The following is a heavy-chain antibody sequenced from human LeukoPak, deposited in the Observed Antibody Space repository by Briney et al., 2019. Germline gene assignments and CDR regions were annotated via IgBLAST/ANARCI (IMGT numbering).Heavy chain of an antibody. CDR2: INHSGST. D-gene: IGHD6-19*01. CDR3: ASLASSGWYYYYGMDV. V-gene: IGHV4-34*01. CDR1: GGSFSGYY. Sequence: SETLSLTCAVYGGSFSGYYWSWLRQPPGKGLEWIGEINHSGSTNYNPSLKSRVTISVDTSKNQFSLKLSSVTAADTAVYYCASLASSGWYYYYGMDVWGQGTTVTVSS. J-gene: IGHJ6*02.